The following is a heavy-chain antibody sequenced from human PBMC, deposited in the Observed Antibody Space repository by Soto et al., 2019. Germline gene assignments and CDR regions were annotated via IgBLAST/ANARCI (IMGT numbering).Heavy chain of an antibody. CDR1: GGSISSYY. D-gene: IGHD3-22*01. J-gene: IGHJ1*01. V-gene: IGHV4-59*01. CDR2: IYYSGST. CDR3: ASHIITYYYDSSGYYGYFQH. Sequence: PSETLSLTCTVSGGSISSYYWSWIRQPPGKGLEWIGYIYYSGSTNYNPSLKSRVTISVDTSKNQFSLKLSSVTAADTAVYYCASHIITYYYDSSGYYGYFQHWGQGTLVTVSS.